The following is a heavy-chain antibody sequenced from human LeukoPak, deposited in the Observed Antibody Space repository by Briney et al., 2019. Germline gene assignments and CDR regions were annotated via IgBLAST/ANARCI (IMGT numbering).Heavy chain of an antibody. D-gene: IGHD5-24*01. CDR1: GGSINTGDYY. Sequence: SGTLSLPCAASGGSINTGDYYWTWIRQSPAKGVEWIGYISYLGNTYYNPSLTSRVNISSETSKEQFSLNLNSVTVADTAVYYCARGRCPSWQNWFDPWRQGTLVTVSS. V-gene: IGHV4-31*11. CDR2: ISYLGNT. J-gene: IGHJ5*02. CDR3: ARGRCPSWQNWFDP.